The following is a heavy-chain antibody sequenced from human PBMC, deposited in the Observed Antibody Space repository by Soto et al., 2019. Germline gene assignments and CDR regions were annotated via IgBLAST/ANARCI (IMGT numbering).Heavy chain of an antibody. CDR2: INPNSGGT. CDR1: GYTFTGYY. V-gene: IGHV1-2*04. CDR3: ARESGGATATLDYYYFYMDV. D-gene: IGHD5-12*01. J-gene: IGHJ6*03. Sequence: EASVKVSCKASGYTFTGYYMHWVRQAPGQGLEWMGWINPNSGGTKYAQKFQGWVTMTRDTSIRTVYMELSRLRSDDTAVYYCARESGGATATLDYYYFYMDVWGKGTTVTVSS.